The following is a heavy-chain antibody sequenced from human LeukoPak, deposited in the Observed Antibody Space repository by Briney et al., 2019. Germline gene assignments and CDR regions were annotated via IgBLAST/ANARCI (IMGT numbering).Heavy chain of an antibody. D-gene: IGHD2-2*01. CDR2: ISAYNGNT. J-gene: IGHJ5*02. CDR3: AMLGRTVPVHRNWFDP. V-gene: IGHV1-18*04. Sequence: ASVKVSCKASDYTFTSYGISWVRQAPGQGLEWMGWISAYNGNTNYAQKLQGRVTMTTDTSTSTAYMELRSLRSDDTAVYYCAMLGRTVPVHRNWFDPWGQGTLVTVSS. CDR1: DYTFTSYG.